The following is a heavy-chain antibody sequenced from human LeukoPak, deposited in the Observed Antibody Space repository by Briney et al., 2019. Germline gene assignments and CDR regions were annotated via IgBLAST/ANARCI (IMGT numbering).Heavy chain of an antibody. V-gene: IGHV1-69*06. CDR3: ARDGTYCSGGSCYYFDY. CDR2: IIPIFGTA. J-gene: IGHJ4*02. CDR1: GGTFSSYA. D-gene: IGHD2-15*01. Sequence: ASVKVSCKASGGTFSSYAISWVRQAPGQGLEWMGGIIPIFGTANYAQKFQGRVTITANKSTSTAYMELSSLRSEDTAVYYCARDGTYCSGGSCYYFDYWGQGTLVTVPS.